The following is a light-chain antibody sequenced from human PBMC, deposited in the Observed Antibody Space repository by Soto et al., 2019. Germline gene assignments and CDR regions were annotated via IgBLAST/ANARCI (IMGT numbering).Light chain of an antibody. CDR1: SSNIGAGYD. J-gene: IGLJ1*01. V-gene: IGLV1-40*01. Sequence: QSVLTQPPSVSGAPGQRVTISCTGSSSNIGAGYDVHWYQQLPGTAPKLLIYANRNRPAGVPDRFSASKSGTSASLAITGLQAEDEADYYCQSYDSSLSAYVFGTGTKVTVL. CDR3: QSYDSSLSAYV. CDR2: ANR.